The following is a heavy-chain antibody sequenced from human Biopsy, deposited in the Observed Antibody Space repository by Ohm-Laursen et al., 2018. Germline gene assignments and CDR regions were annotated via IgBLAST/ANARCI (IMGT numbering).Heavy chain of an antibody. Sequence: VSSVKVSCKASGGTFNGYGINWVRQAPGQGLEWMGGIIPFFGTSDYAQTFQGRVTITADKSTSTSYMELTRLRSEDSAVYYCAAGTRYSSGWYNAVDFWGQGTMVTVSS. CDR3: AAGTRYSSGWYNAVDF. CDR1: GGTFNGYG. J-gene: IGHJ3*01. V-gene: IGHV1-69*06. CDR2: IIPFFGTS. D-gene: IGHD6-19*01.